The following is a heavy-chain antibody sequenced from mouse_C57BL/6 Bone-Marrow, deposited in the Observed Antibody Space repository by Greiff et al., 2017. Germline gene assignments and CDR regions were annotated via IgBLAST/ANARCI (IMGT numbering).Heavy chain of an antibody. V-gene: IGHV1-72*01. D-gene: IGHD1-1*01. J-gene: IGHJ2*01. CDR3: ATYYGSSLYYFDY. CDR2: IDPNSGGT. Sequence: QVHVKQPGAELVKPGASVKLSCKASGYTFTSYWMHWVKQRPGRGLEWIGRIDPNSGGTKYNEKFKSKATLTVDKPSSTAYMQLSSLTSEDSAVYYCATYYGSSLYYFDYWGQGTTLTVSS. CDR1: GYTFTSYW.